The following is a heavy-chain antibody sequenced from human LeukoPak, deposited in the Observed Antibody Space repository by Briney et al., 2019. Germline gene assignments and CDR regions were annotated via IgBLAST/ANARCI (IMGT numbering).Heavy chain of an antibody. J-gene: IGHJ4*02. CDR2: ISAYNGKT. V-gene: IGHV1-18*01. CDR3: ARGGTYYPCIDY. Sequence: GASLKVSCKASGYTFTTTYINWVRRAPGQGLEWMGWISAYNGKTNYAQKFQGRVTMTTDSSTSTAYMDLTSLRSDDTAVYYCARGGTYYPCIDYWGQGTLVTVSS. CDR1: GYTFTTTY. D-gene: IGHD1-26*01.